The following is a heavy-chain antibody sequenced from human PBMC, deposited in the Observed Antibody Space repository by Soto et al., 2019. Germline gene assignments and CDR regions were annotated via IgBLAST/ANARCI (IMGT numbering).Heavy chain of an antibody. Sequence: PGESLNISCKGSGYSFTSYWIGWVRQMPGKGLEWMGIIYPGDSDTRYSPSFQGQVTISADKSISTAYLQWSSLTASDTAMYYCARVAAAGYYYYGMDVWGQGTTVTVSS. CDR1: GYSFTSYW. V-gene: IGHV5-51*01. CDR2: IYPGDSDT. D-gene: IGHD6-13*01. J-gene: IGHJ6*02. CDR3: ARVAAAGYYYYGMDV.